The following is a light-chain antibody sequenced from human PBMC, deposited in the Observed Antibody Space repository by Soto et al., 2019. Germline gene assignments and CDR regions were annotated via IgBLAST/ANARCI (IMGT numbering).Light chain of an antibody. CDR2: DIR. J-gene: IGLJ1*01. Sequence: QSALTQPASVSGSPGQSITISCTGTSSDVGGYKYVSWYQQHPGKAPKLMIYDIRNRPSGVSNRFSGSKSGNTASLTISGLQAEDEAIYYCSSYTSSSTRVFGTWTKLNVL. V-gene: IGLV2-14*03. CDR1: SSDVGGYKY. CDR3: SSYTSSSTRV.